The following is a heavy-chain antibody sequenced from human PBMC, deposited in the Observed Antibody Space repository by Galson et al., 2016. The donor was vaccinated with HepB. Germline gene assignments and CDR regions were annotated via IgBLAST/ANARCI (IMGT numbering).Heavy chain of an antibody. CDR1: GASISSSF. Sequence: SETLSLTCTVSGASISSSFWSWIRQPAGKGLEWIGRFYTSGSSYNPSPRGRVDMSADMSKNQLSLKLTSVSAADTAVYYCASTVAVPDFYFDYWGQGTLVTVSS. CDR2: FYTSGS. J-gene: IGHJ4*02. D-gene: IGHD6-19*01. V-gene: IGHV4-4*07. CDR3: ASTVAVPDFYFDY.